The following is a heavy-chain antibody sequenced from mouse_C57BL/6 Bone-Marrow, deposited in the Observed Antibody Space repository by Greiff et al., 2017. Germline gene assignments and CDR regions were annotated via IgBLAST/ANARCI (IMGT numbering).Heavy chain of an antibody. J-gene: IGHJ3*01. Sequence: DVQLQESGAELVRPGASVKLSCTASGFNIKDDYMHWVKQRPEQGLEWIGWIDPENGDTEYASKFQGKATITADTSSNTAYLQLSILTSEDTAVYYCTPDGYPFAYWGQGTLVTVSA. CDR1: GFNIKDDY. D-gene: IGHD2-3*01. V-gene: IGHV14-4*01. CDR3: TPDGYPFAY. CDR2: IDPENGDT.